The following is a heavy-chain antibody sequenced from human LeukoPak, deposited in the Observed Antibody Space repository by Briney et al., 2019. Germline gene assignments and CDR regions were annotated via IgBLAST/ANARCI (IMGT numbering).Heavy chain of an antibody. D-gene: IGHD3-22*01. CDR3: ARDTPDYYDSSGYFPYYFDY. J-gene: IGHJ4*02. V-gene: IGHV3-21*01. CDR1: GFTFSSYS. Sequence: GGSLRLSCAASGFTFSSYSMNWVRQAPGKGLEWVSSISSSSYIYYADSVKGRFTISRDNAKNSLYLQMNSLRAEDTTVYYCARDTPDYYDSSGYFPYYFDYWGQGTLVTVSS. CDR2: ISSSSYI.